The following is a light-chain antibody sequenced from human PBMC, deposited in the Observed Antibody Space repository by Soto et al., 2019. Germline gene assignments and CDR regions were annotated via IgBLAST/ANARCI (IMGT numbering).Light chain of an antibody. CDR1: TSDVGGYNY. CDR3: SSYTSSNVVV. CDR2: DVS. Sequence: QSVLTQPASVSGSPGQSITISCTGTTSDVGGYNYVSWYQQHPGKAHKLMIYDVSNRPSGVSNRFSGSKSGNTASLTISGLQAEDEADYYCSSYTSSNVVVFGGGTKLTVL. V-gene: IGLV2-14*01. J-gene: IGLJ2*01.